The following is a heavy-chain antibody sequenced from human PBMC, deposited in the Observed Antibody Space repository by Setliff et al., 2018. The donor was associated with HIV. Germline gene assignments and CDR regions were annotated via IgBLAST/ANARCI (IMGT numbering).Heavy chain of an antibody. CDR3: ARGGSSWFKAFDI. Sequence: PSETLSLTCTVSGGAIGGINYYWDWIRQSPGRGLEWIGSIDNSGHIHYNPSLKSRVTIPVDLSKNQFSLKLSSVTAAHTAVYYCARGGSSWFKAFDIWGQGTMVTVSS. D-gene: IGHD6-13*01. CDR1: GGAIGGINYY. V-gene: IGHV4-39*01. CDR2: IDNSGHI. J-gene: IGHJ3*02.